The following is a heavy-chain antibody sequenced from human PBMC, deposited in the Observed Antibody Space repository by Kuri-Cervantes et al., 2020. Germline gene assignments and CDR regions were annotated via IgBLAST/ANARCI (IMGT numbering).Heavy chain of an antibody. CDR2: IIPIFGTA. CDR1: GYTFTSYG. J-gene: IGHJ6*02. D-gene: IGHD2-15*01. CDR3: ARVVVAATGLGLLRPYYYYYYGMDV. Sequence: SVKVSCKASGYTFTSYGISWVRQAPGQGLEWMGGIIPIFGTANYAQKFQGRVTITADESTSTAYMELSSLRSEDTAVYYCARVVVAATGLGLLRPYYYYYYGMDVWGQGTTVTVSS. V-gene: IGHV1-69*13.